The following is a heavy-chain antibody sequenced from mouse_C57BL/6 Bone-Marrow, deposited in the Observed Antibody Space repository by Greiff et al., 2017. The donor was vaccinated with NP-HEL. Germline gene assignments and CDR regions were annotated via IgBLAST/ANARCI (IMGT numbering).Heavy chain of an antibody. Sequence: VQLQQPGAELVKPGASVKLSCKASGYTFTSYWMHWVKQRPGQGLEWIGMIHPNSGSTNYNEKFKSKATLTVDKSYSTAYTQLSSLTSEDSADYYCATPLGWGFPGFAYWGQGTLVTVSA. CDR3: ATPLGWGFPGFAY. CDR2: IHPNSGST. J-gene: IGHJ3*01. V-gene: IGHV1-64*01. CDR1: GYTFTSYW. D-gene: IGHD2-10*02.